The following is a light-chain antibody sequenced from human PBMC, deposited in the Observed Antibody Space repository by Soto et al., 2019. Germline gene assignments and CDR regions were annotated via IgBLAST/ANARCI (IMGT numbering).Light chain of an antibody. J-gene: IGLJ3*02. Sequence: QSVLTQPPSASGTPGQRVTISCSGSSSNIGSNSVYWYQQLPGTAPKLLIYRNNQRPSGVPDRFSGSKSGTSASLAISGLRSEDEADYYCAAWDDSLSGVVFGGGTKLHRP. CDR2: RNN. CDR1: SSNIGSNS. V-gene: IGLV1-47*01. CDR3: AAWDDSLSGVV.